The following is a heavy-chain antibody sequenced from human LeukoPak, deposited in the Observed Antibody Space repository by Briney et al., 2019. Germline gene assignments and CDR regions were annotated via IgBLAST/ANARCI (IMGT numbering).Heavy chain of an antibody. V-gene: IGHV3-30*18. CDR1: GFTFSSYG. Sequence: GGSLRLSCAASGFTFSSYGMHWVRQAPGKGLECVAVRSYDGSNRYYADSVKGRFTISRDNSKNTLYLQMNSLRAEDTAVYYCAKVTMEMATIGIGAFDIWGQGTMVTVSS. J-gene: IGHJ3*02. CDR2: RSYDGSNR. D-gene: IGHD5-24*01. CDR3: AKVTMEMATIGIGAFDI.